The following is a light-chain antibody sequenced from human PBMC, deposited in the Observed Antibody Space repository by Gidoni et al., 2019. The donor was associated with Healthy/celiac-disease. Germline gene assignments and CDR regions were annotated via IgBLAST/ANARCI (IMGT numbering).Light chain of an antibody. CDR3: QQSYSSPLT. CDR2: AAS. Sequence: DIQMTQSPSSLSASIGDRVTITCRASQSVSNYLNWYQQKPGSAPKLLIYAASSLQSGVPSRFSGSGAGTAFTLTISSLQPEDFAIYYCQQSYSSPLTFGGWTKVDI. CDR1: QSVSNY. V-gene: IGKV1-39*01. J-gene: IGKJ4*01.